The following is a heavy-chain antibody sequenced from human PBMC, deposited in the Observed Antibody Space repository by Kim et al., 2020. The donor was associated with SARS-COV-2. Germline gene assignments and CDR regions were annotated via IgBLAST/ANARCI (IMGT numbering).Heavy chain of an antibody. CDR3: AKDLGLIHCGGDCYPSG. Sequence: GGSLRLSCAASGFTFSSYGMHWVRQAPGKGLEWVAVISYDGSNKYYADSVKGRFTISRDNSKNTLYLQMNSLRAEDTAVYYCAKDLGLIHCGGDCYPSGWGQGTLVTVSS. V-gene: IGHV3-30*18. D-gene: IGHD2-21*02. J-gene: IGHJ4*02. CDR2: ISYDGSNK. CDR1: GFTFSSYG.